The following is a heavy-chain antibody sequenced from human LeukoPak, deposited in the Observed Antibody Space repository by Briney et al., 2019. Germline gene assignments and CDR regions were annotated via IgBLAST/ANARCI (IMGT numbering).Heavy chain of an antibody. V-gene: IGHV3-48*03. CDR3: ARVPYYYNLPDY. Sequence: GSLRLSCAASGFTFSSYEMNWVRQAPGKGLEWVSYISSSGSTIYYADSVKGRFTISRDNAKNSLYLQMNSLRAEDTAVYYCARVPYYYNLPDYWGQGTLVTVSS. CDR2: ISSSGSTI. J-gene: IGHJ4*02. D-gene: IGHD3-10*01. CDR1: GFTFSSYE.